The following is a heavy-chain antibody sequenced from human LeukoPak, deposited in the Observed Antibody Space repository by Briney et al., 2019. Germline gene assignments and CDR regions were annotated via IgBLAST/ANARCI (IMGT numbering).Heavy chain of an antibody. CDR2: IRSSSSYI. D-gene: IGHD5-18*01. Sequence: GGSLRLSCAASGFTFSSYSMNWVRQAPGKGLEWVSSIRSSSSYIYYADSVKGRFTISRDNAKTSLYLQMNSLRAEDTAVYYCARELRGIQLWYFDYWGQGTLVTVSS. CDR3: ARELRGIQLWYFDY. V-gene: IGHV3-21*01. J-gene: IGHJ4*02. CDR1: GFTFSSYS.